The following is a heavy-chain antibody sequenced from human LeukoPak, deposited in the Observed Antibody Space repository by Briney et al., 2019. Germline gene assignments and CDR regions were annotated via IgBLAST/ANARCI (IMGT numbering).Heavy chain of an antibody. Sequence: GGSLRLSCAASGFTVSSNYMSWVRQAPGKGLEWVSVIYSGGSTYYADSVKGRFTISRDNAKNSLYLQMNSLRAEDTAVYYCAGGSGWLIEVYWGQGSLVTVSS. V-gene: IGHV3-53*01. CDR1: GFTVSSNY. CDR3: AGGSGWLIEVY. CDR2: IYSGGST. D-gene: IGHD6-19*01. J-gene: IGHJ4*02.